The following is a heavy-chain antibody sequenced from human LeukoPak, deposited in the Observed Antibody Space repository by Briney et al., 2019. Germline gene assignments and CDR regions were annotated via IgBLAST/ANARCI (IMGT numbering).Heavy chain of an antibody. Sequence: PSETLSLTCAVYGGSFSNYYWTWIRQTPGRGLEWIGEISHTGDITNYNPSLKSRVTISVDSSKKQFSLKVTSVTAADTDVYYCAGVPDITARPCDSWGPGILVTVS. V-gene: IGHV4-34*01. CDR2: ISHTGDIT. J-gene: IGHJ4*02. CDR3: AGVPDITARPCDS. D-gene: IGHD1-1*01. CDR1: GGSFSNYY.